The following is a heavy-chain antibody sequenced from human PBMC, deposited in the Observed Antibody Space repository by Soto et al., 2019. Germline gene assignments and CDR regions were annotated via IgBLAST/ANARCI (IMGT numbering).Heavy chain of an antibody. CDR3: ARVGPWVPYYYDSSPYTFENWFDP. D-gene: IGHD3-22*01. J-gene: IGHJ5*02. V-gene: IGHV4-59*08. Sequence: SATVSLTYAVSGGSLRSHYWSWLRQPPGRGLEWIGYIYHGGSTYYNPSLNSRVTLSIDMTNNHVSLILNSVTAADTAVYYCARVGPWVPYYYDSSPYTFENWFDPWGQGTLVTVSS. CDR2: IYHGGST. CDR1: GGSLRSHY.